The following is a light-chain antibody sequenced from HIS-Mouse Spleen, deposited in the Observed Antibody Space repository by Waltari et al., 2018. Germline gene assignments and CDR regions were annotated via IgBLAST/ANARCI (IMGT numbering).Light chain of an antibody. CDR1: PLPTKS. V-gene: IGLV3-10*01. Sequence: SYELTQPPSVSVSPGQTARITCSGYPLPTKSAHWYQQKSGQAPVLVIYEDSKRPSGIPERFSGSSSGTMATLTISGAQVEDEADYYCYSTDSSGNHRVFGGGTKLTVL. CDR2: EDS. CDR3: YSTDSSGNHRV. J-gene: IGLJ2*01.